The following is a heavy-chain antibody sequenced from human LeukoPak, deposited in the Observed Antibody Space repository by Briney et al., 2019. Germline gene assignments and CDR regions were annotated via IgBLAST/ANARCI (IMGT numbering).Heavy chain of an antibody. CDR1: GYTFTSYY. CDR3: ARFSGSSNFDY. J-gene: IGHJ4*02. D-gene: IGHD1-26*01. Sequence: ASVKVSCKASGYTFTSYYMHWVRQAPGQGLEWMGIINPSGGSTSYAQKFQGRVTMTRDTSTSTIYMELSSLRSDDTAVYYCARFSGSSNFDYWGQGTLVTVSS. CDR2: INPSGGST. V-gene: IGHV1-46*01.